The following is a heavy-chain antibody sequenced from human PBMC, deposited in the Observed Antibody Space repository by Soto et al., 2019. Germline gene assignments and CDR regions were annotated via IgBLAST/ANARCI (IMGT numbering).Heavy chain of an antibody. D-gene: IGHD2-2*01. Sequence: EVQLLESGGGRIQPGGSLRLSCAASGFTFSSYAMNWVRQVPGKGLQWVSGISGSGSSTYYSDSVRGRFTISRDNSRNTLYLQMRSLRVEDTALYYCAKGDRNQPAVVDYWGQGTRVTVSS. CDR1: GFTFSSYA. CDR2: ISGSGSST. J-gene: IGHJ4*02. CDR3: AKGDRNQPAVVDY. V-gene: IGHV3-23*01.